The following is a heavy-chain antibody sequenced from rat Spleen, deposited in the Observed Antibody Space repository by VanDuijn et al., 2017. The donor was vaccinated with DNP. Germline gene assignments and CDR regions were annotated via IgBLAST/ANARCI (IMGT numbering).Heavy chain of an antibody. D-gene: IGHD1-2*01. CDR3: ARSPYSSYMGAMDA. CDR1: GFAFSDYY. Sequence: EVQLVESGGGLVRPGRSLKLSCAASGFAFSDYYMAWVRQAPTKGLEWVAAFSSSGGAAYYRDSVKGRFTISRDNAKGNLYLQMDSLRSEDAATYYCARSPYSSYMGAMDAWGQGTSVTVSS. V-gene: IGHV5-25*01. J-gene: IGHJ4*01. CDR2: FSSSGGAA.